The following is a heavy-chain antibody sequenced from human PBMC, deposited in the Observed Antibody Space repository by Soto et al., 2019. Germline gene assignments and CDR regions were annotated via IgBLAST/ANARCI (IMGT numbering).Heavy chain of an antibody. J-gene: IGHJ4*02. D-gene: IGHD1-1*01. CDR2: SSNSGTFA. V-gene: IGHV3-48*03. Sequence: GGSLRLSCEASGFRFGSYEMNWVRQAPGKGLEWISYSSNSGTFARYADSVKGRFSISRDNAKNSLYLQIDSLRGEDTAIYYCARSGDNYNLLDYWGKGT. CDR1: GFRFGSYE. CDR3: ARSGDNYNLLDY.